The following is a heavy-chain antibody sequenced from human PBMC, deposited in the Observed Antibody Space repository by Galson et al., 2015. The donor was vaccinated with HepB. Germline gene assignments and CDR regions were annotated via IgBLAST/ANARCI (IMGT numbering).Heavy chain of an antibody. J-gene: IGHJ5*02. V-gene: IGHV3-7*03. Sequence: SLRLSCAASGFTFSSYWMSWVRQAPGKGLEWVANIKQDGSEKYYVDSVKGRFTISRDNAKNSLYLQMNSLRAEDTAVYYCARDLLGSSGWFDPWGQGTLVTVSS. CDR3: ARDLLGSSGWFDP. D-gene: IGHD6-6*01. CDR1: GFTFSSYW. CDR2: IKQDGSEK.